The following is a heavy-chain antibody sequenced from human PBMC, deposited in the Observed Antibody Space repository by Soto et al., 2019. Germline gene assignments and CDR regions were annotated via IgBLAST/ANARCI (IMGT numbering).Heavy chain of an antibody. CDR2: ISGSGGST. V-gene: IGHV3-23*01. D-gene: IGHD2-15*01. CDR3: AKTRPRYCSGGSCYTNHGDAFDI. CDR1: GFTFSSYA. Sequence: GGSLRLSCAASGFTFSSYAMSWVRQAPGKGLEWVSAISGSGGSTYYADSVKGRFTISRDNSKNTLYLQMNSLRAEDTAVYYCAKTRPRYCSGGSCYTNHGDAFDIWGQGTMVTVSS. J-gene: IGHJ3*02.